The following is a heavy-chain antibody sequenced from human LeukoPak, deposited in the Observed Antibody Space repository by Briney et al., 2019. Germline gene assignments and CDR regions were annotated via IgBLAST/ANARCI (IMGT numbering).Heavy chain of an antibody. D-gene: IGHD4-17*01. CDR3: AKGGDYTRGWYFDL. CDR2: ISYDGSNK. CDR1: GFTFSSYG. J-gene: IGHJ2*01. Sequence: GGSLRLSCAASGFTFSSYGMHWVRQAPGKGLEWVAVISYDGSNKYYADSVKGRFTISRDNSKNTLYLQTNSLRAEDTAVYYCAKGGDYTRGWYFDLWGRGTLVTVSS. V-gene: IGHV3-30*18.